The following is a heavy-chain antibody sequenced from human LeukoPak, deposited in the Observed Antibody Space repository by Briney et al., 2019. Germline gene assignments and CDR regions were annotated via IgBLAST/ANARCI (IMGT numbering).Heavy chain of an antibody. J-gene: IGHJ4*02. V-gene: IGHV3-33*06. CDR3: AKMGDYDFWSGPEYYFDY. CDR2: IWYDGSNK. D-gene: IGHD3-3*01. CDR1: GFTFSSYG. Sequence: GGSLRLSCAASGFTFSSYGMHWVRQAPGKGLEWVAVIWYDGSNKYYADSVKGRFTISRDNSKNTLYLQMNSLRAEDTAVYYCAKMGDYDFWSGPEYYFDYWGQGTLVTVSS.